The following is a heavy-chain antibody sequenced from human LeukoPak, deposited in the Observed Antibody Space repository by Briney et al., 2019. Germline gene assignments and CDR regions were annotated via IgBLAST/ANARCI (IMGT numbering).Heavy chain of an antibody. D-gene: IGHD1-26*01. CDR3: VRSKTYFFEY. Sequence: GGSLRLSCAASGFTFSSYSMNWVRQAPGKGLEWLSYITSSSNIYYADSVKGRFTISRDNAKNSLYLQMNSLRDEDTALYYRVRSKTYFFEYWGQGALVTVSS. V-gene: IGHV3-48*02. CDR2: ITSSSNI. CDR1: GFTFSSYS. J-gene: IGHJ4*02.